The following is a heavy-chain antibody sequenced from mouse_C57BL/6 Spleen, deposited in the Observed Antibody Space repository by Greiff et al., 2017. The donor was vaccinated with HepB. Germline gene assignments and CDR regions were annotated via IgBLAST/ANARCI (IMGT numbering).Heavy chain of an antibody. D-gene: IGHD2-3*01. V-gene: IGHV1-22*01. CDR2: INPNNGGT. Sequence: VQLQQSGPELVKPGASVKMSCKASGYTFTDYNMHWVKQSHGKSLEWIGYINPNNGGTSYNQKFKGKATLTVNKSSSTAYMELRSLTSEDSAVYYCARSGYYEDYAMDYWGQGTSVTVSS. CDR1: GYTFTDYN. CDR3: ARSGYYEDYAMDY. J-gene: IGHJ4*01.